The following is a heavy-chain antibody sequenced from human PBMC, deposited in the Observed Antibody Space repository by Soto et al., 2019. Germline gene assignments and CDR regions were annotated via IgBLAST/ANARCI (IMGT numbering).Heavy chain of an antibody. CDR2: IRSKDESYAT. D-gene: IGHD1-1*01. CDR3: TTGGTQSCRWDP. CDR1: GFAFSDLP. V-gene: IGHV3-73*01. Sequence: EVQLVQSGGGMVQSGGSLELSCAASGFAFSDLPVHWVRQASGKGLEWVGRIRSKDESYATAYAASVRGRFTVSRDDSKNLAFLQLNSLENEGTAVYYCTTGGTQSCRWDPWGQGVLVTVSS. J-gene: IGHJ5*02.